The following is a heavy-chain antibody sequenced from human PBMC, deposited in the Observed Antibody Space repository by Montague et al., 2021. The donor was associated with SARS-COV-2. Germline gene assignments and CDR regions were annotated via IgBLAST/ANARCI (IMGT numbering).Heavy chain of an antibody. CDR1: NGSISGHY. CDR2: IHYSGTT. D-gene: IGHD3-16*02. CDR3: AGLGVSGSYLAFDD. Sequence: SETLSLTCTVSNGSISGHYWTWIRQSPGRGLEWLAYIHYSGTTDYNPSLKSRLTLSVDTSKNQFSLTLPSLTAADTAIYYCAGLGVSGSYLAFDDWGQGTLVTVSS. V-gene: IGHV4-59*08. J-gene: IGHJ4*01.